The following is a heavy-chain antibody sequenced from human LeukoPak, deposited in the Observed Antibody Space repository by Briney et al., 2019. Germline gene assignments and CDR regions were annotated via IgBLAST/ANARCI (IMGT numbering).Heavy chain of an antibody. CDR1: GFTFSTYS. CDR3: ARCSGGSYYPSDDY. J-gene: IGHJ4*02. CDR2: ISTSSSYI. Sequence: GGSLRLSCAASGFTFSTYSMNWVRQAPGKGLEWVSSISTSSSYIYSADSVKGRFTISRDNAKNSLYLQMNSLRAEDTAVYYCARCSGGSYYPSDDYWGQGTLVTVSS. D-gene: IGHD2-15*01. V-gene: IGHV3-21*01.